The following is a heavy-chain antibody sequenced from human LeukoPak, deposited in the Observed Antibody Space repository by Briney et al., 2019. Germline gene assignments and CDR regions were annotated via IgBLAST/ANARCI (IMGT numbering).Heavy chain of an antibody. CDR2: NNPNSGGT. CDR1: GYTFTGYY. Sequence: GASVKVSCKASGYTFTGYYMHWVRQARGQGLEWMGWNNPNSGGTNYAQKFQGRVTMTRDTSISTAYMELSRLRSDDTAVYYCARGPRWWCRSTSCYWSVWGKGTTVTVSS. CDR3: ARGPRWWCRSTSCYWSV. J-gene: IGHJ6*04. V-gene: IGHV1-2*02. D-gene: IGHD2-2*01.